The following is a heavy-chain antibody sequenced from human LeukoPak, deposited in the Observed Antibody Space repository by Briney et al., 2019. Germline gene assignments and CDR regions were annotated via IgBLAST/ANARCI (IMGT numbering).Heavy chain of an antibody. V-gene: IGHV4-59*01. CDR1: GGSISSYY. D-gene: IGHD2-2*01. CDR3: ASLDCSSTSCYIYY. J-gene: IGHJ4*02. CDR2: IYYSGST. Sequence: SETLSLTCTVSGGSISSYYWSWIRQPPGKGLEWIGYIYYSGSTNYNPSLKSRVTISVDTSKNQFSLKLISVTAADTAVYYCASLDCSSTSCYIYYWGQGTLVTVSS.